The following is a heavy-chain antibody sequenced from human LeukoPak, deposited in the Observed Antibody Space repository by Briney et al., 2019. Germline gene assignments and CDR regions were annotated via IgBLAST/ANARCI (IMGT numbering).Heavy chain of an antibody. V-gene: IGHV1-69*04. CDR2: IIPILGIA. J-gene: IGHJ4*02. D-gene: IGHD5-24*01. CDR1: GGTFSSYA. CDR3: ARQGWTYDGDGSFDY. Sequence: ASVKVSCKASGGTFSSYAISWVRQAPGQGLEWLGRIIPILGIANYAQKFQGRVTITADKSTSTAYMELSSLRSEDTAVYYSARQGWTYDGDGSFDYWGQGTLVTVSS.